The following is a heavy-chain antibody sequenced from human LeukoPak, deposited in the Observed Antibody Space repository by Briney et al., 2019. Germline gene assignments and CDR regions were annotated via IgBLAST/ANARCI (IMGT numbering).Heavy chain of an antibody. CDR2: VSSRGSSI. Sequence: PGGSLRLSCAASGFSLSTYEMYWVRQAPGKGLGRVSYVSSRGSSIYYAASVKCRFTISRHNAKNSLYLHITTLRAEDTAVYYCARPRWHSSGYSRSYGMYIWGQGTTVTVSS. J-gene: IGHJ6*02. CDR1: GFSLSTYE. CDR3: ARPRWHSSGYSRSYGMYI. D-gene: IGHD6-19*01. V-gene: IGHV3-48*03.